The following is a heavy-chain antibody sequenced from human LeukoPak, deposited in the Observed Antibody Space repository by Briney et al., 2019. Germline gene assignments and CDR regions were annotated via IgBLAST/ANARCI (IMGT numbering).Heavy chain of an antibody. CDR3: AGGIAVAGKDY. V-gene: IGHV4-34*01. CDR2: INHSGST. Sequence: PSETLSLTCAVYGGSFSGYYWSWIRQPPGKGLEWIGEINHSGSTNYNPSLKSRVTISVDTSKNQFSLKLSSVTAADTAAYSCAGGIAVAGKDYWGQGTLVTVSS. J-gene: IGHJ4*02. CDR1: GGSFSGYY. D-gene: IGHD6-19*01.